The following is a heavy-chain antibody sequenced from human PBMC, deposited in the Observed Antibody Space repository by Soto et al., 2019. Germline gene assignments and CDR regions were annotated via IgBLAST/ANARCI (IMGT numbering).Heavy chain of an antibody. CDR3: WRDCSCASCYPRMVD. J-gene: IGHJ6*02. V-gene: IGHV3-21*01. D-gene: IGHD2-15*01. CDR2: ISSSGYI. Sequence: GGSLRLSCAASGFNFNSYTINWVRQAPGKRLEWLSSISSSGYIFSTDSVRGRFTISRDNAKNSVYLQINSLRAEDTAVYFCWRDCSCASCYPRMVDWVQGTSLDVSS. CDR1: GFNFNSYT.